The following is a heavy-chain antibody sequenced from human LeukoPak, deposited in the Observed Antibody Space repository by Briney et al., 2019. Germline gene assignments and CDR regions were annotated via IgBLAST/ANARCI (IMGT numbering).Heavy chain of an antibody. J-gene: IGHJ6*03. CDR2: IYYPEST. CDR1: GGSIRSTNYY. Sequence: SETLSLTCTVSGGSIRSTNYYWVWVRQPPGKGLEWIGTIYYPESTYYNPSLKSRVTISVDTSKNQFSLKLSSVTAADTAVYYCARDYYYMDVWGKGTTVTVSS. CDR3: ARDYYYMDV. V-gene: IGHV4-39*07.